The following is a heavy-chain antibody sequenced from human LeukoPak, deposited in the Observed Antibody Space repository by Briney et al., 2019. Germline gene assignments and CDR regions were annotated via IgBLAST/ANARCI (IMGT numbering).Heavy chain of an antibody. Sequence: ASVKVSCKASGYTFTGYYMHWVRQAPGQGLEWMGWISPYNGNTNYAQKLQGRVTLTTDISTSTAYMEVRSLRSDDTAVYYCARGEYELVGDYWGQGTLVTVSS. CDR3: ARGEYELVGDY. CDR1: GYTFTGYY. V-gene: IGHV1-18*04. D-gene: IGHD6-13*01. CDR2: ISPYNGNT. J-gene: IGHJ4*02.